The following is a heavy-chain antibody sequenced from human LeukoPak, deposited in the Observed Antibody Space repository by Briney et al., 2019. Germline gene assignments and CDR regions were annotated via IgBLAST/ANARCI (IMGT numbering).Heavy chain of an antibody. D-gene: IGHD1-7*01. CDR1: GFTFSSYG. Sequence: PGRSLRLSCATSGFTFSSYGMHWVRQAPGKGLEWVAVIWYDGSNKYCADSVKGRFTISRDNSKNTLYLQINSLRAEDTAMYYCARELPPVVNYRFDHWGQGTLVTVSS. J-gene: IGHJ5*02. CDR2: IWYDGSNK. V-gene: IGHV3-33*01. CDR3: ARELPPVVNYRFDH.